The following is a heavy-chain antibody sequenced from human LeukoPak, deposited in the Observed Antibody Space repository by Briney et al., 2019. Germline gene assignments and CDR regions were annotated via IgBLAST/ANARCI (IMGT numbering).Heavy chain of an antibody. Sequence: TSETLSLTCTVSGGSISSYYWSWIRQPPGKGLEWIGYIYYSGSTNYNPSLKSRVTISVDTSKNQFSLKLSSVTAADTAVYYCARHVEGDYIWGSYRYFDYWGQGTLVTVSS. D-gene: IGHD3-16*02. V-gene: IGHV4-59*08. J-gene: IGHJ4*02. CDR2: IYYSGST. CDR3: ARHVEGDYIWGSYRYFDY. CDR1: GGSISSYY.